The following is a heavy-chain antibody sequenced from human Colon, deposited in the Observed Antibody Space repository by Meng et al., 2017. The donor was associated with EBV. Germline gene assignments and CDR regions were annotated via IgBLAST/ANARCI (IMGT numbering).Heavy chain of an antibody. CDR2: VYHTGST. J-gene: IGHJ4*02. D-gene: IGHD2-21*01. V-gene: IGHV4-4*02. CDR3: ARVWQSLTAFFDS. Sequence: QVQRQEAGPGLVKPSWTLSLTCAVSGGSISSSHWWTWVRQPPGKGLEWIGEVYHTGSTKYNPSLKSRLTISVDKSKNQFSLNLTSVTAADTAVYYCARVWQSLTAFFDSWGQGTLVTVSS. CDR1: GGSISSSHW.